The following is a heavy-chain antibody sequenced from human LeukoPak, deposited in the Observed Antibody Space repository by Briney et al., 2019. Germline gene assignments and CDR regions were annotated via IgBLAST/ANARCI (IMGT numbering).Heavy chain of an antibody. J-gene: IGHJ4*02. CDR2: ISGSGGST. Sequence: GGSLRLSCAASGFTFSTYNMNWVRHAPGKGLEWVSAISGSGGSTYYADSVKGRFTISRDNSKNTLYLQMNSLRAEDTAVYYCAKDRRTLSMVRGVIFDYWGQGTLVTVSS. D-gene: IGHD3-10*01. CDR3: AKDRRTLSMVRGVIFDY. CDR1: GFTFSTYN. V-gene: IGHV3-23*01.